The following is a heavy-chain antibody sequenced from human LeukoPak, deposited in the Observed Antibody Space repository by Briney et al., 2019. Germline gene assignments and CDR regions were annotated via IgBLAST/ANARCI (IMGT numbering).Heavy chain of an antibody. CDR1: GGSISSSSYY. J-gene: IGHJ4*02. CDR3: ARVDYYDSSIDY. CDR2: IYYSGST. V-gene: IGHV4-39*07. Sequence: SETLSLTCTVSGGSISSSSYYWGWIRQPPGKGLEWIGSIYYSGSTYYNPSLKSRVTISVDTSKKQFSLKLSSVTAADTAVYYCARVDYYDSSIDYWGQGTLVTVSS. D-gene: IGHD3-22*01.